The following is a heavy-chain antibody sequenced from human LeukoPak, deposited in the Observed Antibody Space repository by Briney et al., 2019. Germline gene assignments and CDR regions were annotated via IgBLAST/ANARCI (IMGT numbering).Heavy chain of an antibody. Sequence: PGGSLRLSCTASGFIFSTYNMNWVRQAPGKGLEWVSSIGTSGDYIYYADSVQGRFTISRDDAKNSLYLQLNSLRAEDTAVYYCARDQWNSSGWYHWGQGTLVTVSS. D-gene: IGHD6-19*01. V-gene: IGHV3-21*06. CDR1: GFIFSTYN. CDR3: ARDQWNSSGWYH. J-gene: IGHJ5*02. CDR2: IGTSGDYI.